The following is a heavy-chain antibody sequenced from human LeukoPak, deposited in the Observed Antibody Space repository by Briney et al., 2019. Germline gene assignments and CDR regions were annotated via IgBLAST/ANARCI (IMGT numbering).Heavy chain of an antibody. V-gene: IGHV4-4*07. D-gene: IGHD3-10*01. J-gene: IGHJ5*01. CDR1: AGSLSSNY. CDR2: IHTSGST. Sequence: SETLSLTCSLSAGSLSSNYWSWVRQPAGKGLEWIGRIHTSGSTTYNTSLQSRVTMSVDTSKNQFSLKLSSVTAADTAVYYCARVFSGSCDSWGQGTLVTVSS. CDR3: ARVFSGSCDS.